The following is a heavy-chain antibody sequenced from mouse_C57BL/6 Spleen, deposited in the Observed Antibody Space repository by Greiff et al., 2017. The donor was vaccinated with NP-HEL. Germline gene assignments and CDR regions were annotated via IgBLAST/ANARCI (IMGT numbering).Heavy chain of an antibody. J-gene: IGHJ3*01. D-gene: IGHD2-4*01. CDR1: GYTFTSYW. CDR2: IHPNSGST. V-gene: IGHV1-64*01. Sequence: QVQLQQPGAELVKPGDSVKLSCKASGYTFTSYWMHWVKQRPGQGLEWIGMIHPNSGSTNYNEKVKSKATLTVDKSSRTAYMQLSSLTSEDSAVYYCARGNYDYDGGFAYWGQGTLVTVSA. CDR3: ARGNYDYDGGFAY.